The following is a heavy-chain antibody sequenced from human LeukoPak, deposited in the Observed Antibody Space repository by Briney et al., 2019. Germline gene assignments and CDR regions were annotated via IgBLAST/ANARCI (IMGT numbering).Heavy chain of an antibody. CDR3: ARPAGYYYGSGKFWFDP. Sequence: SETLSLTCTVSGGSISSSSYYWGWIRQPPGKGLEWIGSIYYSGSTYYNPSLKSRVTISVDTSKNQFSLKLSSVTAADTAVYYCARPAGYYYGSGKFWFDPWGQGTLVTVSS. D-gene: IGHD3-10*01. J-gene: IGHJ5*02. CDR1: GGSISSSSYY. CDR2: IYYSGST. V-gene: IGHV4-39*07.